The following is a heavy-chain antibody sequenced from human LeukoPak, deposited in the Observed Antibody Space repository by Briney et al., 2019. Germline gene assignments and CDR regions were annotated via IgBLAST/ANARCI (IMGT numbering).Heavy chain of an antibody. CDR2: VDPKSGET. Sequence: GASVKISCKTSGFTFTNFYMHWLQQTPGKGLEWMGHVDPKSGETKYAEKFQGRVTIVADTSTDTTYMEMSSLKSEDTAVYYCARAPLKYDFWSGYPGLDVWGKGTTVTVSS. CDR1: GFTFTNFY. V-gene: IGHV1-69-2*01. CDR3: ARAPLKYDFWSGYPGLDV. J-gene: IGHJ6*04. D-gene: IGHD3-3*01.